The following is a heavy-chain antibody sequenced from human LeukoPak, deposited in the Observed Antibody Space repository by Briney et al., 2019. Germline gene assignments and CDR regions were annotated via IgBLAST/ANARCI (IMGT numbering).Heavy chain of an antibody. Sequence: PSETLSLTCTVSSGSTNSYYWGWVRQPPGKGLEWIGRIYTTGTTQYNPSLQSRVTMSVDTSTKQFSLNLRSMTAADTAVYYCGRQGYTASYYFLDYWSQGTLVAVS. CDR2: IYTTGTT. D-gene: IGHD1-26*01. V-gene: IGHV4-4*07. CDR1: SGSTNSYY. J-gene: IGHJ4*02. CDR3: GRQGYTASYYFLDY.